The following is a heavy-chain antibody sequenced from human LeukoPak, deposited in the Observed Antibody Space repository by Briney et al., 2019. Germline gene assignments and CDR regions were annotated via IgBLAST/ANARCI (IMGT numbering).Heavy chain of an antibody. Sequence: GGSLRLSCAGSGFTFANYWMNWVRQTPGKGLEWVANINQDGSEKYYVESVKGRLTISRDNAENSLFLQMNSLRVEDMAVYYCVRSMDVWGQGTTVTVSS. CDR3: VRSMDV. J-gene: IGHJ6*02. CDR2: INQDGSEK. CDR1: GFTFANYW. V-gene: IGHV3-7*03.